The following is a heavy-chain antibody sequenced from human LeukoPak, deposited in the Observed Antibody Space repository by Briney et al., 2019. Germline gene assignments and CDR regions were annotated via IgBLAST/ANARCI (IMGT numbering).Heavy chain of an antibody. CDR1: GGSISSSSYY. Sequence: SETLSLTCTVSGGSISSSSYYWGWIRQPPGKGLEWIGSIYYSGSTYYNPSLKSRVTISVDTSKNQFFLKLSSVTAADTAVYYCARQNSGYDPADYWGQGTLVTVSS. V-gene: IGHV4-39*01. D-gene: IGHD5-12*01. CDR3: ARQNSGYDPADY. CDR2: IYYSGST. J-gene: IGHJ4*02.